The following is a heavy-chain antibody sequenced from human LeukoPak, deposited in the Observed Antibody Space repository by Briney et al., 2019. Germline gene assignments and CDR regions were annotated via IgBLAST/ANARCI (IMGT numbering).Heavy chain of an antibody. CDR3: AKAHSSSWPYYYYGMDV. CDR2: ITWDGGST. D-gene: IGHD6-13*01. J-gene: IGHJ6*02. Sequence: GALRLSCAASGFTFDDYTMHWVRQAPGKGLDWVFLITWDGGSTYYADSVKGRFTISRDNNKNSLYLQMNSLRIEDTALYYCAKAHSSSWPYYYYGMDVWGQGTTVTVSS. V-gene: IGHV3-43*01. CDR1: GFTFDDYT.